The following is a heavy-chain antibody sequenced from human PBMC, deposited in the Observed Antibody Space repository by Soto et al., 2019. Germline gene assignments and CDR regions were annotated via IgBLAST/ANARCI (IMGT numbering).Heavy chain of an antibody. D-gene: IGHD2-21*02. CDR3: ARDMSMAVTDRGAYSYYYDMDL. CDR2: VSYYGTNE. CDR1: RFNFNIYG. V-gene: IGHV3-30*03. J-gene: IGHJ6*02. Sequence: QVQLVASGGGVVQPGGSLRLSCAASRFNFNIYGMHWVRQAPGTGLEWVAVVSYYGTNEYYAYSVKGRFTISRDNYKNTPYLEMNSLRPEDTAVYYCARDMSMAVTDRGAYSYYYDMDLWGRGKTVTVSS.